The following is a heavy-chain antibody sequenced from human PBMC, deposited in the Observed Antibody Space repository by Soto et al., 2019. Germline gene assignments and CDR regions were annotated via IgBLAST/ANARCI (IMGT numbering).Heavy chain of an antibody. CDR2: ISYDGSNK. J-gene: IGHJ4*02. Sequence: GGSLRLSCAASGLTFSSYAMHWVRQAPGKGLEWVAVISYDGSNKYYADSVKGRFTISRDNSKNTLYLQMNSLRAEDTAVYYCARDRSGYFSSPFDYWGQGTLVTVSS. D-gene: IGHD3-22*01. CDR3: ARDRSGYFSSPFDY. CDR1: GLTFSSYA. V-gene: IGHV3-30-3*01.